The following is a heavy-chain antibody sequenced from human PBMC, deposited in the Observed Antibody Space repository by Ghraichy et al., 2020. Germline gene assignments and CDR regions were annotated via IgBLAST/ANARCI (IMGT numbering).Heavy chain of an antibody. CDR3: ARGGYGGNFYGLDL. J-gene: IGHJ6*02. D-gene: IGHD2-15*01. V-gene: IGHV3-21*01. CDR1: GFPFSPYT. CDR2: ISPSRDST. Sequence: GESLNISCEASGFPFSPYTMNWVRQAPGKGLEWVSSISPSRDSTYNADSVKGRFTVSRDNAKNSLYLQMNSLRAEDTAVYYCARGGYGGNFYGLDLWGQGTTVTVSS.